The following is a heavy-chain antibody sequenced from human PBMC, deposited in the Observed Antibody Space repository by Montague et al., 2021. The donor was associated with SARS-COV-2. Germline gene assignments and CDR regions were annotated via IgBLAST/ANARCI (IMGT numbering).Heavy chain of an antibody. CDR2: IFWSGST. Sequence: SETLSPTSTVSGGTMNSYFWSWIRQPPGKGLEWIGYIFWSGSTNYNPSLESRVTISVDTSNYQLSLTLTSVTASDMAVYYCARETTSYSHESSGAFHIWGRWTLGTVS. V-gene: IGHV4-59*01. D-gene: IGHD3-22*01. J-gene: IGHJ3*02. CDR1: GGTMNSYF. CDR3: ARETTSYSHESSGAFHI.